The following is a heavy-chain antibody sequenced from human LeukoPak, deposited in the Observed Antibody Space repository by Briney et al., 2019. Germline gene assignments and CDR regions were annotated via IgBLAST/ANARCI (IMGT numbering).Heavy chain of an antibody. V-gene: IGHV1-18*01. J-gene: IGHJ4*02. D-gene: IGHD3-22*01. CDR3: ARVEFGMIVVVIPYYFDY. CDR2: MSAYNGNT. Sequence: GASVKVSCKASGYTFTSYGISWVRQAPGQGLEWMGWMSAYNGNTNYAQKLQGRVTMTTDTSTSTAYMELRSLRSDDTAVYYCARVEFGMIVVVIPYYFDYWGQGTLVTVSS. CDR1: GYTFTSYG.